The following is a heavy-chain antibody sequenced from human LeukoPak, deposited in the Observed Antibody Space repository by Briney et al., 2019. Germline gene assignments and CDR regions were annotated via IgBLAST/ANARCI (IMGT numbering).Heavy chain of an antibody. V-gene: IGHV1-46*01. D-gene: IGHD3-10*01. CDR3: ARDPDGDYYGSGSWFDP. CDR1: GYTFTSYY. Sequence: ASVKVSCKASGYTFTSYYMHWVRQAPGQGLEWMGIIDRSGGSTSYAQKFQGRVTMTRDTSTSTVYMELSSLRSEDTAVYYCARDPDGDYYGSGSWFDPWGQGTLVTVSS. CDR2: IDRSGGST. J-gene: IGHJ5*02.